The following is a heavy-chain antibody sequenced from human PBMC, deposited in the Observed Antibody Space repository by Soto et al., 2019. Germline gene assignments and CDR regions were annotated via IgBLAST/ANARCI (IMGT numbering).Heavy chain of an antibody. CDR1: GGTFSSYA. D-gene: IGHD2-2*02. CDR2: ITPIFGTA. Sequence: SVKVSCKASGGTFSSYAIIWVRQAPGQGLEWMGGITPIFGTANYAQKFQGRVTITADESTSTAYMELSSLRSEDTAVYYCARPRDRYCSSTSCYTGGYYFDYWGQGTLVTVSS. V-gene: IGHV1-69*13. J-gene: IGHJ4*02. CDR3: ARPRDRYCSSTSCYTGGYYFDY.